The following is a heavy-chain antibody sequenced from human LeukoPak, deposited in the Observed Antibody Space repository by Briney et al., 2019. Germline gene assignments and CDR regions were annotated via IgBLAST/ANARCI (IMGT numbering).Heavy chain of an antibody. CDR2: IIPIFGTA. CDR3: ARGVGSGSRLRAGDY. Sequence: ASVKVSCKASGGTFSSYAISWVRQAPGQGLEWMGGIIPIFGTANYAQKFQGRVTITADESTSTAYMELSSLRSEDTAVYYCARGVGSGSRLRAGDYWGQGTLVTVSS. D-gene: IGHD1-26*01. V-gene: IGHV1-69*13. J-gene: IGHJ4*02. CDR1: GGTFSSYA.